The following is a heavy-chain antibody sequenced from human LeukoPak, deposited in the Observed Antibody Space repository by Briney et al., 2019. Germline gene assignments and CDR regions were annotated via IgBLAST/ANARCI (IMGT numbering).Heavy chain of an antibody. D-gene: IGHD1-26*01. J-gene: IGHJ4*02. V-gene: IGHV3-23*01. CDR2: ISGGST. Sequence: GGSLRLSCAASGFTFSTHVMNWVRQAPGKGLEWVSLISGGSTYYADSVKGRFTISRDNSKNTLYLQMNSLRAEDTAVYSCEKGIGSGIYFGFDYWGQGTLVTVSS. CDR1: GFTFSTHV. CDR3: EKGIGSGIYFGFDY.